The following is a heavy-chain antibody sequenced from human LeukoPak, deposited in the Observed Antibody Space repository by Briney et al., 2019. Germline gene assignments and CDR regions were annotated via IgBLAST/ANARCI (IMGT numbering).Heavy chain of an antibody. CDR3: ATQYGDPDDY. V-gene: IGHV4-39*01. D-gene: IGHD7-27*01. J-gene: IGHJ4*02. CDR1: GGSIISRTYY. CDR2: IYYSGST. Sequence: SETLSLTCTVSGGSIISRTYYWAWIRQPPGKGLAWIGSIYYSGSTYYNPSLKSRVTISVDTSKNQFSLKLSSVTAADTAVYYCATQYGDPDDYWGQGTLVTVSS.